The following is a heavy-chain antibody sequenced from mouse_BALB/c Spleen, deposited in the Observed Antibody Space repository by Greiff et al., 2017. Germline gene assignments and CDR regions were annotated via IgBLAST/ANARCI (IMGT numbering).Heavy chain of an antibody. V-gene: IGHV3-6*02. D-gene: IGHD2-10*02. J-gene: IGHJ4*01. CDR1: GYSITSGYY. CDR2: ISYDGSN. CDR3: AREYGNYNYYAMDY. Sequence: VQLQQSGPGLVKPSQSLSLTCSVTGYSITSGYYWNWIRQFPGNKLEWMGYISYDGSNNYNPSLKNRISITRDTSKNQFFLKLNSVTTEDTATYYCAREYGNYNYYAMDYWGQGTSVTVSS.